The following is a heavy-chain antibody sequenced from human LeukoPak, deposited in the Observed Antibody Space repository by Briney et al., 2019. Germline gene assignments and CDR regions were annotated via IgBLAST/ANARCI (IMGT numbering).Heavy chain of an antibody. J-gene: IGHJ4*02. CDR2: ISGSGGST. CDR1: GVTFSSYA. Sequence: GGSLRLSCAASGVTFSSYAMSWVRQAPGKGLEWVSAISGSGGSTYYADSVKGRFTISRDNSKNTLYLQMNSLRAEDTAVYYCAKSLGVVRGVYLWGQGTLVTVSS. V-gene: IGHV3-23*01. CDR3: AKSLGVVRGVYL. D-gene: IGHD3-10*01.